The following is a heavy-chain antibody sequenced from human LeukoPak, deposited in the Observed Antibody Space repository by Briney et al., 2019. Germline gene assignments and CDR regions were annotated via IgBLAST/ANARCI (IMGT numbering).Heavy chain of an antibody. Sequence: KPSETLSLTCTVSGGSISSSSYYWAWIRQPPGKGLEWMGSIHYSGSTYSNPSLKSRVTISVDTSKNQFSLKMSSVTAADTAVYSCARTVGVQPLDYWGQGIMVTVSS. CDR1: GGSISSSSYY. V-gene: IGHV4-39*01. CDR2: IHYSGST. J-gene: IGHJ4*02. CDR3: ARTVGVQPLDY. D-gene: IGHD3-10*01.